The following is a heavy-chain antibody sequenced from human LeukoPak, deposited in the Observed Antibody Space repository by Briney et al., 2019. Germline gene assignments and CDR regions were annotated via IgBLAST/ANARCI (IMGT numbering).Heavy chain of an antibody. V-gene: IGHV4-31*03. Sequence: SETLSLTCTVSGGSISSGGYYWSWIRQHPGKGLEWIGYIYYSGSTYYNPSLKSRVTISVDTSKNQFSLKLSSVTAADTAVYYCAREVNSGSYDYFDYWGQGTLVTVSS. J-gene: IGHJ4*02. D-gene: IGHD1-26*01. CDR2: IYYSGST. CDR1: GGSISSGGYY. CDR3: AREVNSGSYDYFDY.